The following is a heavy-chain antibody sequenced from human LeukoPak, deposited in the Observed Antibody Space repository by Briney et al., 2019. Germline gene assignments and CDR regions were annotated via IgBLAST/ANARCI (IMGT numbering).Heavy chain of an antibody. CDR3: ARQPHLTGPPDY. CDR2: IDPSDSYT. Sequence: GESLKISCKGSGYSFTSHWISWVRQMPGKGLEWMGRIDPSDSYTNYSPSFQGHVTISADKSISTAYLQWSSLKASDTAMYYCARQPHLTGPPDYWGQGTLVTVSS. CDR1: GYSFTSHW. V-gene: IGHV5-10-1*01. J-gene: IGHJ4*02. D-gene: IGHD3-9*01.